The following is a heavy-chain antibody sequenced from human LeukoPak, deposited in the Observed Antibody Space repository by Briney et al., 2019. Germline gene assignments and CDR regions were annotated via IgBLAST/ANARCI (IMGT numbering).Heavy chain of an antibody. J-gene: IGHJ6*02. CDR3: ARHGKDYCGSGSYALYYYYGMDV. CDR2: IYYSGST. CDR1: GGSISSYY. D-gene: IGHD3-10*01. Sequence: SETLSLTCTVSGGSISSYYWSWIRQPPGKGLEWIGYIYYSGSTNYNPSLKSRVTISVDTSKNQFSLKLSSVTAADTAVYYCARHGKDYCGSGSYALYYYYGMDVWGQGTTVTVSS. V-gene: IGHV4-59*08.